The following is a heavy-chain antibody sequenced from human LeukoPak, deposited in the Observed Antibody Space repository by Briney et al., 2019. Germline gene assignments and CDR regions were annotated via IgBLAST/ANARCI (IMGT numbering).Heavy chain of an antibody. CDR1: GYTFTSYA. J-gene: IGHJ4*02. D-gene: IGHD4-17*01. Sequence: ASVKASCKASGYTFTSYAMHWVRQAPGQRLEWRGWINAGDGNTKYSQKFQGRVTITRDTPASTAYMGLSSLRSEDTAVYYCARYYGDVLGLFDYWGQGALVTVSS. CDR2: INAGDGNT. CDR3: ARYYGDVLGLFDY. V-gene: IGHV1-3*01.